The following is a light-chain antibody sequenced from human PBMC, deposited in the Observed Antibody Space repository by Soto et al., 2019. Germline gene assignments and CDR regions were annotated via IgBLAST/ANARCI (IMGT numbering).Light chain of an antibody. CDR2: DVS. V-gene: IGLV2-11*01. Sequence: YAPTPPPPVFGAPGQSVPISPPGKTRGVCGYNYVSWYQQHPGKAPKLMIYDVSKRPSGVPDRFSGSKSGNTASLTISGLQAEDEADYYCCSYAGSYTYVFGTG. J-gene: IGLJ1*01. CDR3: CSYAGSYTYV. CDR1: TRGVCGYNY.